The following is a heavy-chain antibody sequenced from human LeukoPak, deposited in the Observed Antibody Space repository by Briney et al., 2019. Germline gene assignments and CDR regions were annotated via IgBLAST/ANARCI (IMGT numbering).Heavy chain of an antibody. Sequence: SETLSLTCTVSGGSISSSSYYWGWRRQPPGKGLEWIGSIYYSGSTYYNPSLKGRVTISVDTSKNQFSLKLSSVTAADTAVYYCARDIGNIDYWGQGTLVTVSS. CDR1: GGSISSSSYY. V-gene: IGHV4-39*07. CDR3: ARDIGNIDY. J-gene: IGHJ4*02. CDR2: IYYSGST. D-gene: IGHD1/OR15-1a*01.